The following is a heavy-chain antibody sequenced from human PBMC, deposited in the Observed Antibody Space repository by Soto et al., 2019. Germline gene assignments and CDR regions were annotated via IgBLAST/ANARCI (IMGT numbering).Heavy chain of an antibody. CDR1: GGTFSSYA. CDR3: ARSLADSTYYYDSSGDAFDI. J-gene: IGHJ3*02. V-gene: IGHV1-69*13. Sequence: VASVKVSCKASGGTFSSYAISWARQAPGQGLEWMGGIIPIFGTANYAQKFQGRVTITADESTSTAYMELSSLRSEDTAVYYCARSLADSTYYYDSSGDAFDIWGQGTMVTVSS. CDR2: IIPIFGTA. D-gene: IGHD3-22*01.